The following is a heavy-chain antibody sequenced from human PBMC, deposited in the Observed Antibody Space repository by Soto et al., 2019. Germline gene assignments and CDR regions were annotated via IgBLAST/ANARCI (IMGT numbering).Heavy chain of an antibody. V-gene: IGHV4-4*02. CDR1: GDSINSNYC. J-gene: IGHJ4*02. CDR3: ARDTGWGLGY. CDR2: IYYSGGT. D-gene: IGHD6-19*01. Sequence: QVQLQESGPGLVRPSGTLSLTCAVSGDSINSNYCWTWVRQPPGKGLEWIAEIYYSGGTSYNPSLTSRVTISIDKSKNQFSLNLTSVTAADTAMYYCARDTGWGLGYWGQGTLVTVSS.